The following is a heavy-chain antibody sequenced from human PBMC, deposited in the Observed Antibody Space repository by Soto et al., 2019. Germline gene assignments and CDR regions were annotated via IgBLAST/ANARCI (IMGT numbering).Heavy chain of an antibody. CDR1: GYTFTSYD. V-gene: IGHV1-8*01. CDR2: MNPNSGNT. D-gene: IGHD2-15*01. CDR3: ASLALGYCCGGSCNLPYFDY. J-gene: IGHJ4*02. Sequence: QVQLVQSGAEVKKPGASVKVSCKASGYTFTSYDINWVRQATGQGLEWMGWMNPNSGNTGYAQKFQGRVTMTRNTSISTAYMELSSLRSEHMAVYYCASLALGYCCGGSCNLPYFDYWGQGTLVTVSS.